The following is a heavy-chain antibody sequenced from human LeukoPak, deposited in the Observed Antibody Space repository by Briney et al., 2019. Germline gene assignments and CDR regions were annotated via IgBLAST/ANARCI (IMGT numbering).Heavy chain of an antibody. Sequence: GGSLRLSCAASGFTVSTNYMSWVRQAPEKGLEWVSIIYTGGSTYYADSVKGRFTISTDNSKNTLYLQMNSLRAEDAAVYYCARGVRSKVLSGSYAYYFDHWGQGTLVTVSS. J-gene: IGHJ4*02. D-gene: IGHD3-3*01. CDR3: ARGVRSKVLSGSYAYYFDH. CDR1: GFTVSTNY. CDR2: IYTGGST. V-gene: IGHV3-53*01.